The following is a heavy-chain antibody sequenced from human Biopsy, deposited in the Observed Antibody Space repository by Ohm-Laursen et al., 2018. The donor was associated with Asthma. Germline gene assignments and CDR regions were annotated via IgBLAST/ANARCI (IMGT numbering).Heavy chain of an antibody. CDR1: GFTFSNYG. J-gene: IGHJ4*02. Sequence: SLRLSCAASGFTFSNYGMHWVRQAPGKGLDWVAVISFDGSNKNYADSVKGRFAISRDNSRNTLHLQMNSLRAEDTAVYYCAKDVFPGWELRRGPDYWGQGTLVTVSS. CDR2: ISFDGSNK. V-gene: IGHV3-30*18. D-gene: IGHD1-26*01. CDR3: AKDVFPGWELRRGPDY.